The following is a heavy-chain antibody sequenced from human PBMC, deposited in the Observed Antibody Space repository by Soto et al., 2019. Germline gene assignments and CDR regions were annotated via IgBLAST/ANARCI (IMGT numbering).Heavy chain of an antibody. CDR1: GFTFSSYG. J-gene: IGHJ6*02. V-gene: IGHV3-33*01. D-gene: IGHD3-10*01. CDR3: ARDPFGHSLLWFGDNYGMDV. CDR2: IWYDGSNK. Sequence: QVQLVESGGGVVQPGRSLRLSCAASGFTFSSYGMHWVRQAPGKGLEWVAVIWYDGSNKYYADSVKGRFTISRDNSKNTLDLQMNSLRAEDTAVYYCARDPFGHSLLWFGDNYGMDVWGQGTTVTVSS.